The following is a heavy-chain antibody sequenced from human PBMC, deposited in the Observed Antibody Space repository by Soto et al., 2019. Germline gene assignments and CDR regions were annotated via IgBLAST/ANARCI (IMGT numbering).Heavy chain of an antibody. CDR2: ISGYNGKT. V-gene: IGHV1-18*01. CDR3: AREGPRPYYYYGMDV. J-gene: IGHJ6*02. Sequence: ASVKVSCKSSGYTFSMSGISWVRQAPGQGLEWMGWISGYNGKTNYEQKFQDRVTMTTDTSTNMAYMELRGLRSDDTAVYYCAREGPRPYYYYGMDVWG. CDR1: GYTFSMSG.